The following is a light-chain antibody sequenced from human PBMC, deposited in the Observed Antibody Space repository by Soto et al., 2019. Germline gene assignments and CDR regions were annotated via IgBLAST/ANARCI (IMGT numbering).Light chain of an antibody. V-gene: IGKV4-1*01. CDR3: QQYYSPPYT. Sequence: DIVLTQSPDSLAVSLGARATVNCKSSQTISYLAWYQQKPGPPPKLLIYGTSTRESGVPDRFSGSGSGTDFTLTISSLQAEDVAVYYCQQYYSPPYTLGQGTKLEIK. CDR2: GTS. CDR1: QTISY. J-gene: IGKJ2*01.